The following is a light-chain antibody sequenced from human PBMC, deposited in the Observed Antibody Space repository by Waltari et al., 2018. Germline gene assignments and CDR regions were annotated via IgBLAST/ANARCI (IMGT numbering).Light chain of an antibody. J-gene: IGLJ3*02. CDR1: TTDVCFYNY. Sequence: QSALTQPASVSGSPGQSITIPCTGTTTDVCFYNYVSWYQQHPGKAPPLILYDVFERPSGVSNRFSGSKSGNTASLTISGLLAEDEADYYCNSYTGSSSWVFGGGTKLTVL. V-gene: IGLV2-14*03. CDR2: DVF. CDR3: NSYTGSSSWV.